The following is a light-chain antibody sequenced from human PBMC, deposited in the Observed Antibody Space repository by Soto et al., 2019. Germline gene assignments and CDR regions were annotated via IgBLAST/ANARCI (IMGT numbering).Light chain of an antibody. Sequence: DIVMTQSPDSLAVSLGERATINCKSSQSVLYSSNNKNYLAWYQQRPGQPHKLLIYWASTRESGVPDRFSGSGSGTHFTLTITSLQADDVAVYYCQQYESTPPTFGQGTKLEIQ. V-gene: IGKV4-1*01. CDR3: QQYESTPPT. J-gene: IGKJ2*01. CDR2: WAS. CDR1: QSVLYSSNNKNY.